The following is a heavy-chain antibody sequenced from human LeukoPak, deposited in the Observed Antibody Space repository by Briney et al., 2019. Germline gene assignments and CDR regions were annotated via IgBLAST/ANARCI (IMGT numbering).Heavy chain of an antibody. V-gene: IGHV4-59*08. CDR3: ARGLSVESLDYDFWRLNWFDP. Sequence: SETLPLTCTVSGGSISSYYWSWIRQPPGEGLEWIGYIYYSGSTNYNPSLKSRVTISVDTSKNQFSLKLSSVTAADTAVYYCARGLSVESLDYDFWRLNWFDPWGQGTLVTVSS. CDR2: IYYSGST. J-gene: IGHJ5*02. D-gene: IGHD3-3*01. CDR1: GGSISSYY.